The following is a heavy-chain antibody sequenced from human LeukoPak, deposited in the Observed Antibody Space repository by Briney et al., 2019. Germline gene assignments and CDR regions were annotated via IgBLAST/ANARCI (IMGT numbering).Heavy chain of an antibody. J-gene: IGHJ2*01. CDR1: GFTVSSNY. Sequence: GGSLRLSCAASGFTVSSNYMSWVRQAPGKGLEWVSVIYSGGSTYYADSVKGRFTISRDNSKNTLYLQMNSLRAEDTAVYYCARYDFILISYFDLWGRGTLVTVSS. CDR3: ARYDFILISYFDL. D-gene: IGHD3-3*01. V-gene: IGHV3-66*01. CDR2: IYSGGST.